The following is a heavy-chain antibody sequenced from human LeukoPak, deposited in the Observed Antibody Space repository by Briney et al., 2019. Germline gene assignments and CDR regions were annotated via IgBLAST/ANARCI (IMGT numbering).Heavy chain of an antibody. CDR3: ARDYYGSGSYIFWFDP. CDR1: GFTFSSYS. CDR2: ISSSSSYI. D-gene: IGHD3-10*01. J-gene: IGHJ5*02. Sequence: GGSLRLSCAASGFTFSSYSMNWVRQAPWKGLEWVSSISSSSSYIYYADSVKGRFTISRDNAKNSLYLQMNSLRAEDTAVYYCARDYYGSGSYIFWFDPWGQGTLVTVSS. V-gene: IGHV3-21*01.